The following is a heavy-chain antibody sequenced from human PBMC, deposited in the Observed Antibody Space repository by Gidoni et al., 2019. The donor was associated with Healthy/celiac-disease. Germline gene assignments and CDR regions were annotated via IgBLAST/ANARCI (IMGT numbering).Heavy chain of an antibody. CDR3: ARDGGYDSLGIDY. D-gene: IGHD5-12*01. CDR1: GFTFSSYW. V-gene: IGHV3-7*01. Sequence: EVQLVESGGGLVQPGGSLRLSCAASGFTFSSYWMSWVRQAPGKGLEWVANIKQDGSEKYYVDSVKGRFTISGDNAKNSLYLQMNSLRAEDTAVYYCARDGGYDSLGIDYWGQGTLVTVSS. J-gene: IGHJ4*02. CDR2: IKQDGSEK.